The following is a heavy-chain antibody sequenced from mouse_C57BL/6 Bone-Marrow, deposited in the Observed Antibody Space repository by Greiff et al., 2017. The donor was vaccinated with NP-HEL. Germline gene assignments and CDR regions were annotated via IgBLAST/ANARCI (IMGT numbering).Heavy chain of an antibody. Sequence: QVQLQQPGAELVKPGASVKLSCKASGYTFTSSWMHWVKQRPGQGLEWIGMIHPSSGSTNYNEKFKSKATLTADKSSSTAYMQLSSLTSEVSAVYYCARPITTGFGDWGEGTTLTVSS. CDR3: ARPITTGFGD. CDR1: GYTFTSSW. J-gene: IGHJ2*01. CDR2: IHPSSGST. D-gene: IGHD1-2*01. V-gene: IGHV1-64*01.